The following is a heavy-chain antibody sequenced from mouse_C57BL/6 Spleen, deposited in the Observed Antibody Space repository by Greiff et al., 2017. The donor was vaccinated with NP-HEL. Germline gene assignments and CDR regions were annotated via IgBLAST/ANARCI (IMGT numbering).Heavy chain of an antibody. Sequence: VKVVESGAELVKPGASVKMSCKASGYTFTTYPIEWMKQNHGKSLEWIGNFHPYNDDTKYNEKFKGKATLTVEKSSSTVYLELSRLTSDDSAVYYCARGRGLRGAMDYWGQGTSVTVSS. CDR3: ARGRGLRGAMDY. V-gene: IGHV1-47*01. J-gene: IGHJ4*01. D-gene: IGHD1-1*01. CDR1: GYTFTTYP. CDR2: FHPYNDDT.